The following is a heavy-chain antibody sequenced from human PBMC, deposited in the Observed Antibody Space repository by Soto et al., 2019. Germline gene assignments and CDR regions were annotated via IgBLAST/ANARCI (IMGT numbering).Heavy chain of an antibody. V-gene: IGHV4-4*02. J-gene: IGHJ4*02. CDR3: ARGISGGRHFDY. CDR2: IYHSGST. Sequence: SETLSLTSTVADGSSSSSNWWSWVRQPPGKGLEWIGEIYHSGSTNYNPSLKSRVTISVDKSKNQFSLKLSSVTAADTAVYYCARGISGGRHFDYWGQGTLVTVS. D-gene: IGHD2-15*01. CDR1: DGSSSSSNW.